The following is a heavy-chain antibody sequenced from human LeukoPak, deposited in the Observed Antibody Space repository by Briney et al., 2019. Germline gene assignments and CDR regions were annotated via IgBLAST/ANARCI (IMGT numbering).Heavy chain of an antibody. D-gene: IGHD3-22*01. J-gene: IGHJ4*02. V-gene: IGHV1-18*03. CDR2: ISAYNGNT. CDR1: GYTFTSYG. CDR3: ARDRGRSGYYYAFDY. Sequence: ASVKVSCKASGYTFTSYGISWVRQAPGQGLEWMGWISAYNGNTNYAQKLQGRVTMTTDTSTSTAYMELRSLRSEDMAVYYCARDRGRSGYYYAFDYWGQGTLVTVSS.